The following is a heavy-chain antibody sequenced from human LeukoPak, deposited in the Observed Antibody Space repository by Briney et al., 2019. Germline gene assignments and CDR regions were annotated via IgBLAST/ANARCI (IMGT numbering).Heavy chain of an antibody. CDR3: ARGRIAVAGTLVDY. J-gene: IGHJ4*02. D-gene: IGHD6-19*01. CDR2: INHSGST. Sequence: SETLSLTCAVYGGSFSGYYWSWIRQPPGKGLEWIGEINHSGSTNYNPPLKSRVTISVDTSKNQFSLKLSSVTAADTAVYYCARGRIAVAGTLVDYRGQGTLVTVSS. CDR1: GGSFSGYY. V-gene: IGHV4-34*01.